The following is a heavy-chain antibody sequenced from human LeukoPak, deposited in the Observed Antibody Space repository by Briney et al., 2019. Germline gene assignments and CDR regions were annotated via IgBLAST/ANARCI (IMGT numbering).Heavy chain of an antibody. CDR3: AREPYSGSYYFDY. D-gene: IGHD1-26*01. J-gene: IGHJ4*02. CDR2: INPSGGST. V-gene: IGHV1-46*01. CDR1: GYTFTSYY. Sequence: ASVTVSCTASGYTFTSYYMHWVRQAPGQGLEWMGIINPSGGSTSYAQKFQGRVTMTRDTSTSTVYMELSSLRSEDTAVHYCAREPYSGSYYFDYWGQGTLVTVSS.